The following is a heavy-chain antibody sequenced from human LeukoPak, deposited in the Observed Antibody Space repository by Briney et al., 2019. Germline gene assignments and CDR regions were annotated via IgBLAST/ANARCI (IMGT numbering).Heavy chain of an antibody. V-gene: IGHV1-69*13. J-gene: IGHJ4*02. D-gene: IGHD3-10*01. CDR2: IIPIFGTP. CDR3: ARDSEVRRNLWHY. CDR1: GGTFSSYA. Sequence: GASVKVSCKASGGTFSSYAISWVRQAPGQGLEWMGGIIPIFGTPNYAQKFQGRVTITADESTRTVYMALSSLRSEDTALYYCARDSEVRRNLWHYWGQGTLVSVSS.